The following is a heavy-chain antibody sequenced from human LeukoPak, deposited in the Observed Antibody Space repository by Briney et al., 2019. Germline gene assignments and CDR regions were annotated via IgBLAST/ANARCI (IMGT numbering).Heavy chain of an antibody. J-gene: IGHJ4*02. CDR2: ISVYNGNT. D-gene: IGHD3-9*01. CDR3: ARMILLLGDVLTVPPRGFDY. V-gene: IGHV1-18*01. Sequence: GASVKVSCKASGYTFTSYGISWVRQAPGQGLEWLGRISVYNGNTNYAQKLQGRVTMTTDTSTSTAYMELRSLRSDDTAVYYCARMILLLGDVLTVPPRGFDYSGQGTLVTVSS. CDR1: GYTFTSYG.